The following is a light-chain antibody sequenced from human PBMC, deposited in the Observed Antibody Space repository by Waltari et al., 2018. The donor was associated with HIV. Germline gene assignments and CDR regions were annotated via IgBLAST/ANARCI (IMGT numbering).Light chain of an antibody. CDR1: SSNIGSNY. Sequence: QSVLTQPPSASGTPGQRVTFSCSGSSSNIGSNYVYWYQQFPGTAPKLLIYRNNQRPSGVPDRFSGSKSGTSASLAIGGLRSEDEADYYCATWDDSLSGWVFGGGTKLTVL. CDR2: RNN. V-gene: IGLV1-47*01. CDR3: ATWDDSLSGWV. J-gene: IGLJ3*02.